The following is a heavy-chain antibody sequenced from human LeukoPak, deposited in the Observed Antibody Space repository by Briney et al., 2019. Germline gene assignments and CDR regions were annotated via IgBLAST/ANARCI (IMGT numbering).Heavy chain of an antibody. CDR1: GYTFSSYY. CDR3: ARVGRVGRYFDWLMI. J-gene: IGHJ4*02. CDR2: INPNGGIT. Sequence: GASVKVSCKASGYTFSSYYIQWVRQPPGQGLEWMGMINPNGGITTYAQKFQGTITMTRDTSTSTVYMELNRLRSEDTAMYYCARVGRVGRYFDWLMIWGQGTQVTVSS. V-gene: IGHV1-46*01. D-gene: IGHD3-9*01.